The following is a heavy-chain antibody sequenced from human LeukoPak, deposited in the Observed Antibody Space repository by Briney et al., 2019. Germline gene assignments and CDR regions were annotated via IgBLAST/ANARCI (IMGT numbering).Heavy chain of an antibody. CDR2: ISSSGSTI. Sequence: KPGGSLRLSCAASGFTFSDYYMGWIRQAPGKGLEWVSYISSSGSTIYYADSVKGRFTISRDNAKNSLYLQMNSLTAEDTAVYYCARETEWELLGFDYWGQGTLVTVSS. CDR1: GFTFSDYY. CDR3: ARETEWELLGFDY. D-gene: IGHD1-26*01. J-gene: IGHJ4*02. V-gene: IGHV3-11*01.